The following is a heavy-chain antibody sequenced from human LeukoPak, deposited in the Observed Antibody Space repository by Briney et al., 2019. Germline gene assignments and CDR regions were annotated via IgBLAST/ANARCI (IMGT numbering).Heavy chain of an antibody. D-gene: IGHD5-12*01. V-gene: IGHV4-39*07. CDR3: ARVEVAVASMGAFDI. Sequence: SETLSLTCTVSGGSISSSSYYWGWICQPPGKGLEWIGSIYYSGITYYNPSLKSRVTISVDTSKNQFSLKLSSVTAADTAVYYCARVEVAVASMGAFDIWGQGTMVTVSS. CDR2: IYYSGIT. CDR1: GGSISSSSYY. J-gene: IGHJ3*02.